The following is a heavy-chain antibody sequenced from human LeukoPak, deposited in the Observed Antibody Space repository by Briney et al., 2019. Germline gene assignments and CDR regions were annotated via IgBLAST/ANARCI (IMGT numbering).Heavy chain of an antibody. J-gene: IGHJ6*02. CDR3: AREIYSYGPYYYYGMDV. D-gene: IGHD5-18*01. CDR1: GFTFSSYG. V-gene: IGHV3-33*01. Sequence: GGSLRLSCAASGFTFSSYGMHWVRQAPGKGLEWVAVIWYDGSNKYYANSVKGRFTISRDNSKNTLYLQMNSLRAEDTAVYYCAREIYSYGPYYYYGMDVWGQGTTVTVSS. CDR2: IWYDGSNK.